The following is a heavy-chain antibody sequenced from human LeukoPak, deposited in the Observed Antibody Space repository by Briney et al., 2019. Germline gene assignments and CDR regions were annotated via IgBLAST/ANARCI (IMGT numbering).Heavy chain of an antibody. J-gene: IGHJ4*02. Sequence: WWSWVRQPPGKGLEWMGRIDPIDSYTNYSPSFQGHVTIPADKSIRTAYLQWSSLKASDTAMYYCARLIRRGWGGATFDYWGQGTLVTVSS. CDR1: W. D-gene: IGHD1-26*01. CDR3: ARLIRRGWGGATFDY. CDR2: IDPIDSYT. V-gene: IGHV5-10-1*01.